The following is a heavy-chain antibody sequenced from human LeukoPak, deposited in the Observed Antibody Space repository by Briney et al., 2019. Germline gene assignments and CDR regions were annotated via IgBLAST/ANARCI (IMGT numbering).Heavy chain of an antibody. CDR3: AREGPVWYSSSWDNWFDP. D-gene: IGHD6-13*01. J-gene: IGHJ5*02. CDR1: GGSIRSSYYY. V-gene: IGHV4-39*07. Sequence: SETLSLTCTVSGGSIRSSYYYWGWIRQPPGKGLEWVGSIYGSGSTYYNPSLKSRVTISVDTSKNQFSLKLSSVTAADTAVYYCAREGPVWYSSSWDNWFDPWGQGTLVTVSS. CDR2: IYGSGST.